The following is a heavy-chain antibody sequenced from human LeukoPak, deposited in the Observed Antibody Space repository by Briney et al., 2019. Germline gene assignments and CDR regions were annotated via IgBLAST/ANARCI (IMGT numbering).Heavy chain of an antibody. Sequence: SETLSLTCAVYGGSFSGYYWSWIRQPPGKGLEWIGEINHSGSTNYNPSLKSRVTISVDTSKNQFSLKLSSVTAADTAVYYCARETDPFPWGQGTLVTVSS. CDR2: INHSGST. CDR1: GGSFSGYY. CDR3: ARETDPFP. V-gene: IGHV4-34*01. J-gene: IGHJ5*02. D-gene: IGHD1-1*01.